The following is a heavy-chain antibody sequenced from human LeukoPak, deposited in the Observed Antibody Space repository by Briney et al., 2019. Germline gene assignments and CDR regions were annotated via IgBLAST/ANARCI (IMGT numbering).Heavy chain of an antibody. J-gene: IGHJ4*02. V-gene: IGHV3-7*01. D-gene: IGHD3-22*01. CDR3: AREGRFFYDNAGYYAVDF. CDR2: IKQDGSEE. Sequence: GGSLRLSCAASGFTFSRSWMSWVRQAPGKGLEWVAKIKQDGSEESYVDSVKGRFTISRDNAKNSLFLQMNSLTAEDTAVYYCAREGRFFYDNAGYYAVDFWGQGTLVTVSS. CDR1: GFTFSRSW.